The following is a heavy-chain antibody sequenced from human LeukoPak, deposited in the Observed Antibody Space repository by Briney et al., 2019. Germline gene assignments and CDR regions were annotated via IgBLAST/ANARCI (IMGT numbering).Heavy chain of an antibody. D-gene: IGHD4-17*01. CDR3: ARSDYGWNY. Sequence: SGGSLRLSCAASGFTFSSYLMSWVRQAPGKGLEWVANIKQDGSEKYYVDSVKGRFTISRDNAKNSLYLQMNSLRAEDTAVYYCARSDYGWNYWGQGTLVTVSS. V-gene: IGHV3-7*01. J-gene: IGHJ4*02. CDR1: GFTFSSYL. CDR2: IKQDGSEK.